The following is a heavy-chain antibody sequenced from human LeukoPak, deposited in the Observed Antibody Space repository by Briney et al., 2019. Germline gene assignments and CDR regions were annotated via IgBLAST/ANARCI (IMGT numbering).Heavy chain of an antibody. CDR3: ARGGELPLVYYSDC. CDR1: GFTFSNAL. CDR2: VKSKTDGGTT. J-gene: IGHJ4*02. D-gene: IGHD1-26*01. V-gene: IGHV3-15*01. Sequence: GGSLRLSCAASGFTFSNALMSWVRQAPGEGLEGVGRVKSKTDGGTTDYAAPVKGRFTISRDDSKNTLYLQMNSLRAEDTAVYYCARGGELPLVYYSDCWGQGTLVTVSS.